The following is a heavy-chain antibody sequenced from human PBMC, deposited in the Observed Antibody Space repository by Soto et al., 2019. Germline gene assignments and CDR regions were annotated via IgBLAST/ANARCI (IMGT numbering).Heavy chain of an antibody. Sequence: QVHLVQSGAEVKKPGASVKVSCKASGYTFTSYGTTWVRQAPGQGLEWMGWISAHNGNTDYAQKLQGRVIVTRDTSTSTAYMERRSLISDNTAVYYCARGRDGDYWGQGARVTVSS. J-gene: IGHJ4*02. CDR1: GYTFTSYG. CDR2: ISAHNGNT. CDR3: ARGRDGDY. D-gene: IGHD6-6*01. V-gene: IGHV1-18*01.